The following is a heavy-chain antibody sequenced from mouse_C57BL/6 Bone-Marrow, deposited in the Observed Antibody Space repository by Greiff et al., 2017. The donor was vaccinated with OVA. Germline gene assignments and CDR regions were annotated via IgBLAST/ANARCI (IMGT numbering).Heavy chain of an antibody. CDR1: GFNIKAYY. CDR2: LDPEDGET. V-gene: IGHV14-2*01. CDR3: ARSGGIYYGNYNYAMDY. J-gene: IGHJ4*01. Sequence: VQLQQSGAELVKPGASVKLSCTASGFNIKAYYMPWVKQRTEQGLGWIGRLDPEDGETKFAPKFQGKATITADTSSTTAYRQLSSLTSEDTAVYYCARSGGIYYGNYNYAMDYWGQGTSVTVSS. D-gene: IGHD2-1*01.